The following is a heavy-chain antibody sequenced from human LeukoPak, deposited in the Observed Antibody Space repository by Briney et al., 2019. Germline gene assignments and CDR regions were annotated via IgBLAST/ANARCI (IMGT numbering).Heavy chain of an antibody. Sequence: PGGSLRLSCAASGFTFSSYGMSWVRQAPGKGLEWVSAISGSGGSTYYADSVKGRFTISRDNSKNTLYPQMNSLRAEDTAVYYCAKDFLGVLATVPNWGGFDYWGQGTLVTVSS. D-gene: IGHD5-12*01. V-gene: IGHV3-23*01. CDR2: ISGSGGST. J-gene: IGHJ4*02. CDR1: GFTFSSYG. CDR3: AKDFLGVLATVPNWGGFDY.